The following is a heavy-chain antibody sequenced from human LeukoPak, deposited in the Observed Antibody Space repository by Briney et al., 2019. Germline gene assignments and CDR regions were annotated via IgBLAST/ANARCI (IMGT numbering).Heavy chain of an antibody. CDR1: GYSISSGYY. J-gene: IGHJ4*02. V-gene: IGHV4-38-2*02. CDR3: ARAPGSYSNQFDY. D-gene: IGHD3-10*01. CDR2: IYHSGST. Sequence: SETLSLTCTVSGYSISSGYYWGWIRQPPGKGLEWIGSIYHSGSTYYNPSLKSRVTISVDTSKNQFSLKLSSVTAADTAVYHCARAPGSYSNQFDYWGQGTLVTVSS.